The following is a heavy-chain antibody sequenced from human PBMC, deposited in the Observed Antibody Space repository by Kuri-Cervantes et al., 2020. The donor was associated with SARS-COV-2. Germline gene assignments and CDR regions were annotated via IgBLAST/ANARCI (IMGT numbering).Heavy chain of an antibody. CDR3: ARDPSDYDYVWGSYRYTQYNWFDP. CDR1: GFTFRSYE. Sequence: GESLKISCAASGFTFRSYEMNWVRQAPGKGLEWVSYISSSGSTIYYADSVKGRFTISRDNAKNSLYLQMNSLRAEDTAVYYCARDPSDYDYVWGSYRYTQYNWFDPWGQGTLVTVSS. J-gene: IGHJ5*02. D-gene: IGHD3-16*02. V-gene: IGHV3-48*03. CDR2: ISSSGSTI.